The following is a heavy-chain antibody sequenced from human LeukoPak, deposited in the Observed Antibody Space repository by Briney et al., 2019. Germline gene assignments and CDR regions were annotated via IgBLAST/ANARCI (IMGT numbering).Heavy chain of an antibody. CDR3: ARGRGVTRGL. Sequence: ASVKVSCKASGYTFTSYDINWVRQATGQGVEWMGWMNPNSGNTGYAQKFQGRFTMTRNTSRRTANMELSSLSSEDTAVYCCARGRGVTRGLWGQGTLVTVSS. D-gene: IGHD2-21*02. CDR2: MNPNSGNT. CDR1: GYTFTSYD. V-gene: IGHV1-8*01. J-gene: IGHJ4*02.